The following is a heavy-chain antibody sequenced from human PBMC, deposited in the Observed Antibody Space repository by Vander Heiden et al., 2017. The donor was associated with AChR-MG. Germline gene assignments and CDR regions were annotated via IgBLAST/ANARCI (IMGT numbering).Heavy chain of an antibody. CDR3: ARDGSDRGYSYVTWFDP. V-gene: IGHV1-2*02. CDR1: GYTFTGYY. CDR2: INPNSGGT. Sequence: QVQLVQSGAEVKKPGASVKVSCKASGYTFTGYYMHWVRQAPGQGLEWMGWINPNSGGTNYAQKFQGRVTMTRDTSISTAYMELSRLRSDDTAVYYCARDGSDRGYSYVTWFDPWGQGTLVTVSS. J-gene: IGHJ5*02. D-gene: IGHD5-18*01.